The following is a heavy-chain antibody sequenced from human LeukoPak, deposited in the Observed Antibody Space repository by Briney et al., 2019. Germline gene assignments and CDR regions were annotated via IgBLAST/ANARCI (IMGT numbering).Heavy chain of an antibody. Sequence: GGSLRLSCAASGFSFSSSTMNWVRQAPGRGLEWVSSISSSGSSIYYADSVKGRFTISRDNAKNSLYLQINSLRAEDTAVYYCARPKGVYSYGTYYFDYWGQGTLVTVSS. CDR3: ARPKGVYSYGTYYFDY. J-gene: IGHJ4*02. V-gene: IGHV3-21*01. CDR2: ISSSGSSI. CDR1: GFSFSSST. D-gene: IGHD5-18*01.